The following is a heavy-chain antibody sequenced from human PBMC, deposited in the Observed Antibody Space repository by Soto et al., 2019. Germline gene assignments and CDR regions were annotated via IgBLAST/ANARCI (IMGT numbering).Heavy chain of an antibody. CDR1: GDSINSRSYF. Sequence: SETLSLTCSVSGDSINSRSYFWGWIRQPPGKGLEWIGSIYFSGNTYYNPSLKSRVTISVDTSKNQFSLKLASVTAADTAVYYCARHSSITVLGAVIPLAHTDSWGQGALVTAPQ. V-gene: IGHV4-39*01. CDR3: ARHSSITVLGAVIPLAHTDS. CDR2: IYFSGNT. J-gene: IGHJ4*02. D-gene: IGHD3-3*01.